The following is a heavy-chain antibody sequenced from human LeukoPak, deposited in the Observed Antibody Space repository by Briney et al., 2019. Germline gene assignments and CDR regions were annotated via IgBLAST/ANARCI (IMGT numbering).Heavy chain of an antibody. CDR2: IYYSGST. J-gene: IGHJ4*02. D-gene: IGHD6-19*01. CDR1: GGSISSYY. V-gene: IGHV4-59*08. CDR3: ARHVRGSGWYGYFDY. Sequence: PSETLSLTCTVSGGSISSYYWSWIRQPPGKGLEWIGYIYYSGSTNYNPSLKSRVTISVDTSKNQFSLKLSSVTAADTAVYYCARHVRGSGWYGYFDYWGQGTLVTVSS.